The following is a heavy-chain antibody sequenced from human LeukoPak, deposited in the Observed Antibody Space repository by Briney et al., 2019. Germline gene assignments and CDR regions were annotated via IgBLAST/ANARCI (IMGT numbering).Heavy chain of an antibody. J-gene: IGHJ4*02. V-gene: IGHV4-34*01. CDR3: ASLPGIAAAVQDPYYFDY. Sequence: PSETLSLTCAVYGGSFSGYYCSWIRQPPGKGLEWIGEINHSGSTNYNPSLKSRVTISVDTSKNQFSLKLSSVTAADTAVYYCASLPGIAAAVQDPYYFDYWGQGTLVTVSS. CDR1: GGSFSGYY. D-gene: IGHD6-13*01. CDR2: INHSGST.